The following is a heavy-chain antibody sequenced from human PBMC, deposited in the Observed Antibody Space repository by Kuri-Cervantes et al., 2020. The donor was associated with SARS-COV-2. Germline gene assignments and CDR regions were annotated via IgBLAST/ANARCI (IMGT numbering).Heavy chain of an antibody. V-gene: IGHV1-69*05. CDR2: IIPIFGTA. D-gene: IGHD3-10*01. CDR3: AIRVERGVGDYYYYYYMDV. Sequence: SVKVSCKASGGTFSSYAISWVRQAPGQGLEWMGGIIPIFGTANYAQKFQGRVTITTDESTSTAYMELSSLRSEDTAVYYCAIRVERGVGDYYYYYYMDVWGKGTTVTVSS. CDR1: GGTFSSYA. J-gene: IGHJ6*03.